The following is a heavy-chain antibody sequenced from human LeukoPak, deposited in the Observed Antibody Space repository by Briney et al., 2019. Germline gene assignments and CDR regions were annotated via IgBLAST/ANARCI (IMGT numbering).Heavy chain of an antibody. D-gene: IGHD3-10*01. J-gene: IGHJ5*02. CDR3: ARGRITMVRGVIIFHWFDP. Sequence: ASVKASCKASRYTFTSYDIKWVRQATGQGHEWMGWMNPNSGNTGYAQKFQGRVTMTRNTSISTAYMELSSLGSEDTAVYYCARGRITMVRGVIIFHWFDPWGQGTLVTVSS. V-gene: IGHV1-8*01. CDR1: RYTFTSYD. CDR2: MNPNSGNT.